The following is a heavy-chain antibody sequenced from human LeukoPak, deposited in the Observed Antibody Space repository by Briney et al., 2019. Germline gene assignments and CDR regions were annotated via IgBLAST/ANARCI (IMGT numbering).Heavy chain of an antibody. D-gene: IGHD2-21*01. J-gene: IGHJ3*02. V-gene: IGHV3-30-3*01. CDR2: ISYDGSNK. Sequence: GGSLRLSCAASGFTFSSYAMPWVRQAPGKGLEWVAVISYDGSNKYYADSVKGRFTISRDNAKNSLYLQMNSLRAEDTALYYCAKDFDVGGEAPSYDAFDIWGQGTMVTVSS. CDR3: AKDFDVGGEAPSYDAFDI. CDR1: GFTFSSYA.